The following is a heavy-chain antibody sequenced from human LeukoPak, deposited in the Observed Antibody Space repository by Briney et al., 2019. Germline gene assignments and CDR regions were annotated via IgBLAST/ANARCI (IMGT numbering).Heavy chain of an antibody. CDR1: GGTFSSYA. CDR3: ARGEETYYYGSGSYYH. J-gene: IGHJ4*02. V-gene: IGHV1-69*05. D-gene: IGHD3-10*01. Sequence: GSSVKVSCKASGGTFSSYAISWVRQAPGQGLEWMGGIIPIFGTANYAQKFQGRVTITTDESTSTAYMELSSLRSEDTAVYYCARGEETYYYGSGSYYHWGQGTLVTVSS. CDR2: IIPIFGTA.